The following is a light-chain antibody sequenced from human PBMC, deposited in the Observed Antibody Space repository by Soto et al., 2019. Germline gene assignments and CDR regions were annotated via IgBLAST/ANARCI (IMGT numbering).Light chain of an antibody. CDR2: GAS. CDR1: QSVYSN. J-gene: IGKJ5*01. CDR3: QQRSNWPPIT. V-gene: IGKV3-11*01. Sequence: DTMLTQSPGTLALSPGERATLSCRASQSVYSNLAWYQQKPGQAPRFLIYGASNRATGIPARFSGSGSGTDFTLTISSLEPEDFAVYYCQQRSNWPPITFGQGTLLEIK.